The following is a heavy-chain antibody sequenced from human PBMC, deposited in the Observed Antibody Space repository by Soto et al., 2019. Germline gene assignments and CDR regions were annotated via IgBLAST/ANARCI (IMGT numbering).Heavy chain of an antibody. Sequence: SEPVSLPCTVSGGSISSYYWRWIGQPPGKGLEWSGYIYYSGSTNYNPSLKSRVTISVDTSKNQFSLKLSSVTAADTAVYYCARDRLNAFDIWGQGTMVTGSS. V-gene: IGHV4-59*01. J-gene: IGHJ3*02. CDR3: ARDRLNAFDI. CDR2: IYYSGST. CDR1: GGSISSYY.